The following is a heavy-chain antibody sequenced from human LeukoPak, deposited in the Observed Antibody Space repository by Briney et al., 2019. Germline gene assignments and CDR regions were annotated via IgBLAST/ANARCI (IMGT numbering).Heavy chain of an antibody. D-gene: IGHD3-3*01. Sequence: GGSLRLSCAASGFTFSSYGMHWVRQAPGKGLEWVAFIRYDGSNKYYADSMKGRFTISRDNSKNTLYLQMNSLRAGDTAVYYCAKVQHFGVDWFDPWGQGTLVTVSS. V-gene: IGHV3-30*02. CDR1: GFTFSSYG. CDR3: AKVQHFGVDWFDP. J-gene: IGHJ5*02. CDR2: IRYDGSNK.